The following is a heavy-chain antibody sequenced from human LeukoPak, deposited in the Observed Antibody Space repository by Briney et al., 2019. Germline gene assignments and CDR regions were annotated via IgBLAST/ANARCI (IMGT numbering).Heavy chain of an antibody. V-gene: IGHV1-8*01. CDR2: MNPNSGNT. J-gene: IGHJ4*02. Sequence: ASVKVSCKASGYTFTSYDINWVRQATGQGLEWMGWMNPNSGNTGYAQKFQGRVTMTRNTSISTAYMELSSLRYEDTAVYYCARALYGSGSLDYWGQGTLVTVSS. CDR1: GYTFTSYD. D-gene: IGHD3-10*01. CDR3: ARALYGSGSLDY.